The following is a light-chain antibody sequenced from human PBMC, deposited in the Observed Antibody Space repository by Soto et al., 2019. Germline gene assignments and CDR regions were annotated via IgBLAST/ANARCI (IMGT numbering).Light chain of an antibody. CDR2: DNT. Sequence: ALPRPGCATRGQKVTTSCSGSSPNIGHNYVSWYQQLPGTAPKIVTDDNTKRPSGIPDRFSSSSSGTSASLGITGPLPCQGAGYYCGAWDSNMSSYVFRTGTK. J-gene: IGLJ1*01. CDR1: SPNIGHNY. CDR3: GAWDSNMSSYV. V-gene: IGLV1-51*01.